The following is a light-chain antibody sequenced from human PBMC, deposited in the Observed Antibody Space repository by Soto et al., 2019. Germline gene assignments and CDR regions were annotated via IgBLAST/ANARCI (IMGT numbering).Light chain of an antibody. V-gene: IGKV3-20*01. J-gene: IGKJ1*01. Sequence: EIVLTQSPGTLSLSPGERATLSCRASQSLSSSYLAWYQQKPGQAPRLLIYGASNRATGIPDRFSGSGSGTEFTLTVSSLQSEDIAVYFCQQYNSWPPNFGQGTKVDIK. CDR3: QQYNSWPPN. CDR2: GAS. CDR1: QSLSSSY.